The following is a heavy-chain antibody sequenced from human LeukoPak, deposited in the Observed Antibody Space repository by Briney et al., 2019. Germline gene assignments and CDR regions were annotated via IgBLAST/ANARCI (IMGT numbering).Heavy chain of an antibody. D-gene: IGHD2-15*01. Sequence: PGGSLRLSCAASGFTFSSYEMNWVRQAPGKGLEWVSYISSSGSTIYYADSVKGRFTISRDNAKNSLYLQMNSLRAEDTAVYYCARDTGHCSGGSCYSHYYYYYMDVWGKGTTVTISS. V-gene: IGHV3-48*03. CDR3: ARDTGHCSGGSCYSHYYYYYMDV. CDR2: ISSSGSTI. CDR1: GFTFSSYE. J-gene: IGHJ6*03.